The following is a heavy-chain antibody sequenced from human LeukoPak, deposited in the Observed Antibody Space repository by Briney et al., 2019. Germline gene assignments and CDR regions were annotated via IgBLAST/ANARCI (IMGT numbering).Heavy chain of an antibody. V-gene: IGHV3-30*11. CDR1: GFTFSSYA. D-gene: IGHD2-15*01. CDR2: ISYDGSNK. J-gene: IGHJ4*02. CDR3: AREVHIVVVVAAHRGYYFDY. Sequence: GGSLRLSCAASGFTFSSYAMHWVRQAPGKGLEWVAVISYDGSNKYYADSVKGRFTISRDNSKNTLYLQMNSLRAEDTAVYYCAREVHIVVVVAAHRGYYFDYWGQGTLVTVSS.